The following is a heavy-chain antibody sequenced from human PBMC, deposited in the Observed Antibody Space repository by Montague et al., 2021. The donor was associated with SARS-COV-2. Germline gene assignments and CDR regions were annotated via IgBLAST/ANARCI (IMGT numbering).Heavy chain of an antibody. CDR3: ARLKRYFDSSGSPSAFDF. Sequence: SETLSLTCTVSGGSITNNIDYWAWIRPPPGQGLEWIGSIYYTGNTYSNPSLKSRVTISVVTSQNHFTLKLSSVTAAETAVYYCARLKRYFDSSGSPSAFDFWGQGTKVTVSS. CDR2: IYYTGNT. J-gene: IGHJ3*01. CDR1: GGSITNNIDY. V-gene: IGHV4-39*02. D-gene: IGHD3-22*01.